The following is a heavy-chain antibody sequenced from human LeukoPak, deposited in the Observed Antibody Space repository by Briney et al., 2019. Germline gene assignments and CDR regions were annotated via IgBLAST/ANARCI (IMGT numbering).Heavy chain of an antibody. Sequence: SETLSLTCTVSGGSISNSSYYWGWIRQPPGKGLEWIGSIYYSGSTYYNPSLKSRVTISVDTSKNQFSLKLSSVTAADTAVYYCARDNPLGWFGEFSSWGQGTLVTVSS. D-gene: IGHD3-10*01. CDR3: ARDNPLGWFGEFSS. CDR2: IYYSGST. V-gene: IGHV4-39*07. CDR1: GGSISNSSYY. J-gene: IGHJ5*02.